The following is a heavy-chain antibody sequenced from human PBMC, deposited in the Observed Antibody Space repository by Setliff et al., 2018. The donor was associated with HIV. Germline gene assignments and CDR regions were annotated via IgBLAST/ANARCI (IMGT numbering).Heavy chain of an antibody. J-gene: IGHJ4*02. V-gene: IGHV4-59*01. Sequence: SETLSLTCTVSGVSIENNFWSWFRQPPGKGLEWIGYISYTGSTNYDPFLKSRLTIVADTSKSQFSLKLTSVTAADTAVYYCARGAYIKMNYCFDYWGRGTLVTVSS. CDR1: GVSIENNF. D-gene: IGHD3-16*01. CDR3: ARGAYIKMNYCFDY. CDR2: ISYTGST.